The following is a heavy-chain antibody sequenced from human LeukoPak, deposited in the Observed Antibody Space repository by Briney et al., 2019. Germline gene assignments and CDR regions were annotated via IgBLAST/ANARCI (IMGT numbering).Heavy chain of an antibody. Sequence: GGSLRLSCAASGFIFSNYRMHWVRQAPGKGLVWVSLISGDGGSTYYADSVKGRFTISRDNSKNSLYLQMNSLRTEDTALYYCAKDTRYSSSSGYFDYWGQGTLVTVSS. J-gene: IGHJ4*02. D-gene: IGHD6-6*01. CDR3: AKDTRYSSSSGYFDY. CDR1: GFIFSNYR. CDR2: ISGDGGST. V-gene: IGHV3-43*02.